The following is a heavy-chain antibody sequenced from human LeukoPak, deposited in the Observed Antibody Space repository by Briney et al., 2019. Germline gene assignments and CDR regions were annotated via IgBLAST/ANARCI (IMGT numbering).Heavy chain of an antibody. V-gene: IGHV3-33*01. J-gene: IGHJ4*02. CDR3: ARVKSSGIAADLDY. CDR2: IWYDGSNK. CDR1: GFTFSSYG. Sequence: GGSLRLSCAASGFTFSSYGMHWVRQAPGKGLEWVAVIWYDGSNKYYADSVKGRFTISRDNSKNTLYLQMSSLRAEDTAVYYCARVKSSGIAADLDYWGQGTLVTVSS. D-gene: IGHD6-13*01.